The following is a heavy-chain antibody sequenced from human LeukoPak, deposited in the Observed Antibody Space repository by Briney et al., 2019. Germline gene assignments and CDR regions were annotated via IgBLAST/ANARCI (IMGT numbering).Heavy chain of an antibody. Sequence: ASVKASCKASGYTFTGYYMHWVRQAPGQGLEWMGWINPNSGGTNYAQKFQGRVTMTRDTSISTAYMELSRLRSDDTAVYYCASAAEDTLYYYYGMDVWGQGTTVTVSS. J-gene: IGHJ6*02. CDR3: ASAAEDTLYYYYGMDV. CDR2: INPNSGGT. V-gene: IGHV1-2*02. CDR1: GYTFTGYY. D-gene: IGHD2-15*01.